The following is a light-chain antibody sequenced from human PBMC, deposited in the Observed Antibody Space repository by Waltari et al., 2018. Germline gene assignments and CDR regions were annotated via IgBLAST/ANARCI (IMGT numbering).Light chain of an antibody. V-gene: IGKV1-16*02. CDR1: QGIANN. J-gene: IGKJ4*01. CDR2: DAS. Sequence: EIQMTQSPSSLSASVGDRVTITCRANQGIANNLAWVLQKPGEAPKSLIYDASSLQSGVPSKFSGSGSGTDFTLTISSLQPEDFATYYCQQYKSYPLTFGGGTKVEIK. CDR3: QQYKSYPLT.